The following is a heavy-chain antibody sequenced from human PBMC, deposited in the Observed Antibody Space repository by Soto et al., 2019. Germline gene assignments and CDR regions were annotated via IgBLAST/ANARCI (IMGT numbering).Heavy chain of an antibody. CDR2: ISGSGGST. D-gene: IGHD5-18*01. J-gene: IGHJ4*02. CDR3: AKAVDTAPLGPFDY. V-gene: IGHV3-23*01. Sequence: GGSLRLSCAASGFTFSSYAMTWVRQAPGKGLEWVSAISGSGGSTYYADSVKDRFTISRDNSKNTLYPQMNSLRAEDTAVYYCAKAVDTAPLGPFDYGGQGTLVTVSS. CDR1: GFTFSSYA.